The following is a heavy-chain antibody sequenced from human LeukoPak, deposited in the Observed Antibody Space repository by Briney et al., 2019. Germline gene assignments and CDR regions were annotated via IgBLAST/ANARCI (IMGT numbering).Heavy chain of an antibody. CDR1: GGSISSYY. Sequence: SETLSLTCTVSGGSISSYYWSWIRQPPGKGLEWIGYIYYSGSTYYNPSLKSRVTISVHTSKNQFSLKLSSVTAADTAVYYCAREPGYWGQGTLVTVSS. V-gene: IGHV4-59*01. CDR3: AREPGY. J-gene: IGHJ4*02. CDR2: IYYSGST.